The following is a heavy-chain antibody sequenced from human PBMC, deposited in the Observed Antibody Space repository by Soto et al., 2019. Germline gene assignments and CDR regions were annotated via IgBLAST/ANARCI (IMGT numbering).Heavy chain of an antibody. CDR1: GYTFTSYD. Sequence: QVQLVQSGAEVKKPGASVKVSCKASGYTFTSYDIQWVRQATGQGLEWMGWMNPSPGSTGFAQKFQGRVTMISNTSISTAYLELSSLTSEDTAVYYCARGRLVAGTVDYWGQGTLVTVSS. CDR3: ARGRLVAGTVDY. V-gene: IGHV1-8*01. D-gene: IGHD6-19*01. J-gene: IGHJ4*02. CDR2: MNPSPGST.